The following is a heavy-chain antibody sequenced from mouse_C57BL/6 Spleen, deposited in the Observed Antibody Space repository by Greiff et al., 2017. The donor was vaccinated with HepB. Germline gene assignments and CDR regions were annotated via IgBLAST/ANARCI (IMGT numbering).Heavy chain of an antibody. V-gene: IGHV1-26*01. CDR3: ASLGNSFDY. Sequence: EVQLQQSGPELVKPGASVKISCKASGYTFTDYYMNWVKQSHGKSLEWIGDINPNNGGTSYNQKFKGKATLNVDKSSSTAYMELSSLTSEDSAVYDCASLGNSFDYWGQGTTLTVAS. D-gene: IGHD2-1*01. J-gene: IGHJ2*01. CDR2: INPNNGGT. CDR1: GYTFTDYY.